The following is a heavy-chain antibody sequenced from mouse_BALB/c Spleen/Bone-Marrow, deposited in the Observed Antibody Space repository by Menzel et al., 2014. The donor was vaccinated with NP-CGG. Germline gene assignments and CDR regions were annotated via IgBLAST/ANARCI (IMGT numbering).Heavy chain of an antibody. CDR2: INPSTGYT. D-gene: IGHD2-10*02. CDR1: GYTFTSYW. Sequence: VQLQQSGAELAKPGASVKMPCKASGYTFTSYWMHWVKQRPGQGLEWIGYINPSTGYTEYNQKFKDKATLTADKSSSTAYMQLSSLTSEDSAVYYCASGLEGFAYWGQGTLVTVSA. CDR3: ASGLEGFAY. J-gene: IGHJ3*01. V-gene: IGHV1-7*01.